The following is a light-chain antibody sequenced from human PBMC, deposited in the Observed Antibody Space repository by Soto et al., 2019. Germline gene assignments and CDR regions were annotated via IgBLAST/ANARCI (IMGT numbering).Light chain of an antibody. CDR2: GAS. CDR3: QQYTNWPPNT. J-gene: IGKJ5*01. Sequence: EIVLTQSPATLSLSPGERATLSCRASHSVSSNLAWYQQRPGQAPRLLIYGASTRATGVPARFSGRGSGTEFTLTISSLQSEDFAVYYCQQYTNWPPNTFGQGTRLEIK. V-gene: IGKV3-15*01. CDR1: HSVSSN.